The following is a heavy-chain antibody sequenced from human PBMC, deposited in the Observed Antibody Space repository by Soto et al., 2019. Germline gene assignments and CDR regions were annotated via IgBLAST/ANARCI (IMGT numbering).Heavy chain of an antibody. Sequence: PSETLSLTCTVSGGSISSGGYYWRWIRQHPGKGLEWIGSIYYTGSTYYNPSLKSRVSISVDTSKNQFSLKLSSVTAADTAVYYCARGQRYQKHDSSGYYGTDFDYWGQGTLVTVSS. V-gene: IGHV4-31*03. CDR1: GGSISSGGYY. J-gene: IGHJ4*02. CDR3: ARGQRYQKHDSSGYYGTDFDY. D-gene: IGHD3-22*01. CDR2: IYYTGST.